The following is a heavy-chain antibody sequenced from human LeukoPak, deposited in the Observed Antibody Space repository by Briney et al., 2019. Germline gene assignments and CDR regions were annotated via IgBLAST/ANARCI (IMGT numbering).Heavy chain of an antibody. CDR3: ARGLFPGGRVRYDY. V-gene: IGHV3-7*01. Sequence: PGGSLRLSCAASGFTFSNYWMSWVRQAPGKGLEWVANIKFDGSDKFYVDSVKGRFTISRDNAKNLLYLQMNSLRAEDTAVYYCARGLFPGGRVRYDYWGQGTLVTVSS. CDR1: GFTFSNYW. CDR2: IKFDGSDK. J-gene: IGHJ4*02. D-gene: IGHD3-16*01.